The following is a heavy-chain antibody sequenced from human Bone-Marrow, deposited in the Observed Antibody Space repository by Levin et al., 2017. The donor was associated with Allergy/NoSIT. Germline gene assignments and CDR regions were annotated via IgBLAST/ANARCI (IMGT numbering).Heavy chain of an antibody. CDR1: GGSFSGYY. V-gene: IGHV4-34*01. CDR2: INHSGST. D-gene: IGHD2-2*01. J-gene: IGHJ5*02. Sequence: SQTLSLTCAVYGGSFSGYYWSWIRQPPGKGLEWIGEINHSGSTNYNPSLKSRVTISVDTSKNQFSLKLSSVTAADTAVYYCARYGIVVVPAARQNWFDPWGQGTLVTVSS. CDR3: ARYGIVVVPAARQNWFDP.